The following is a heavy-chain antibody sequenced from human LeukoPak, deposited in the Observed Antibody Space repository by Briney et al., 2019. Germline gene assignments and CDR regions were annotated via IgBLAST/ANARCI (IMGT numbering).Heavy chain of an antibody. Sequence: SQTLSLTCAVSGGSISSGGYSWSWIRQPPGKGLEWIGYIYHSGSTYYNPSLKSRVTISVDRSKNQFSLKLSSVTAADTAVYYCARHDLWGDPAIAFDIWGQGTMVTVSS. V-gene: IGHV4-30-2*01. CDR3: ARHDLWGDPAIAFDI. D-gene: IGHD3-16*01. CDR1: GGSISSGGYS. CDR2: IYHSGST. J-gene: IGHJ3*02.